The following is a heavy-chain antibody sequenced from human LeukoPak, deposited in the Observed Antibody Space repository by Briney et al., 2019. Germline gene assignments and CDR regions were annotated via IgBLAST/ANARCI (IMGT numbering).Heavy chain of an antibody. Sequence: GGSLRLSCAASGFTFSSYAMGWVRQAPGKGLEWVSAISGSGGSTYYADSVKGRFTISRDNSKNTLYLQMNSLRAEDTAVYYCAKDPSYSGYGPDYWGQGTLVTVSS. J-gene: IGHJ4*02. CDR1: GFTFSSYA. CDR3: AKDPSYSGYGPDY. CDR2: ISGSGGST. V-gene: IGHV3-23*01. D-gene: IGHD5-12*01.